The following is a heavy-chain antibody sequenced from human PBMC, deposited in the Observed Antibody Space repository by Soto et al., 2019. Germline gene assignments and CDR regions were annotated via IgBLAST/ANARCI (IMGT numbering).Heavy chain of an antibody. CDR2: IKSKTDGGTT. CDR1: GFTFSNAW. D-gene: IGHD5-12*01. J-gene: IGHJ6*02. V-gene: IGHV3-15*01. Sequence: GGSLRLSCAASGFTFSNAWMSWVRQAPGKGLEWVGRIKSKTDGGTTDYAAPVKGRFTISRDDSKNTLYLQMNSLKTEDTAVYYCTTAGLVTIYDYYYYGTDVWGQGTTVTVSS. CDR3: TTAGLVTIYDYYYYGTDV.